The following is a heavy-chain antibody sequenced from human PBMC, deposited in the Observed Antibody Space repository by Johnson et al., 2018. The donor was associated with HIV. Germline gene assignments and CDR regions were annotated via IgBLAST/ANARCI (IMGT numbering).Heavy chain of an antibody. V-gene: IGHV3-7*01. D-gene: IGHD6-13*01. CDR3: ARVGGSSWSDAFDI. Sequence: VQLVESGGGLVQPGGSLRLSCAASGFTFTNYWMTWVRQAPGKGLEWVANIKQDGSKKYYVDSVRGRFTISRDNAKNSVILEMNSLRAEDTAVYYCARVGGSSWSDAFDIWGQGTMVTVSS. CDR1: GFTFTNYW. J-gene: IGHJ3*02. CDR2: IKQDGSKK.